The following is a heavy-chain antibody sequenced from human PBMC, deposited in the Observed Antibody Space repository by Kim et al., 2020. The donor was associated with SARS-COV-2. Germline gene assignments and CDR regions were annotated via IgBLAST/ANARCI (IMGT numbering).Heavy chain of an antibody. CDR3: ARGSDRYDD. D-gene: IGHD3-16*02. V-gene: IGHV4-59*02. Sequence: SETLSRTCSVSGGSVSTYYWSWIRQPPGKGLEWIGYIYYRGKTNYNPSLKSRVTFSVDTSKNHFSLNLRSVTAADTAVYYCARGSDRYDDWGQGALVTVS. J-gene: IGHJ4*02. CDR1: GGSVSTYY. CDR2: IYYRGKT.